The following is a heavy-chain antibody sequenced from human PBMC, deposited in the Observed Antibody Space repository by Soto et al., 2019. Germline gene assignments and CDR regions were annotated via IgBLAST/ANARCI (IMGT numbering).Heavy chain of an antibody. CDR2: IGWNSGSV. CDR3: AKDRRGYYGSGSLDY. V-gene: IGHV3-9*01. D-gene: IGHD3-10*01. J-gene: IGHJ4*02. CDR1: GFTYEDSA. Sequence: EVQLVESGGGLVQPGGSLRLSCVGSGFTYEDSAMHWVRQVSGKGLEWVSGIGWNSGSVGYVDSVKGRFTISRDNGKNSLYLQMNSLRPEDTALYYGAKDRRGYYGSGSLDYWGLGTLVTVSS.